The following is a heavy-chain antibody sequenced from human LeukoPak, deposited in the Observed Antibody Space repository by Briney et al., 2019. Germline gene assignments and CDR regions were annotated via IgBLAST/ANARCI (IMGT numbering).Heavy chain of an antibody. CDR2: MSGSGGST. D-gene: IGHD3-16*01. CDR1: GFTFSTYA. J-gene: IGHJ3*02. Sequence: GGSLRLSCAASGFTFSTYAMSWVRQAPGKGLEWVSGMSGSGGSTYYADSVKGRFTISRDNSKNTMFLQMNTLRAQDTAIFYCAKDREYSYVYDAFDIWGQGTLVTVSS. V-gene: IGHV3-23*01. CDR3: AKDREYSYVYDAFDI.